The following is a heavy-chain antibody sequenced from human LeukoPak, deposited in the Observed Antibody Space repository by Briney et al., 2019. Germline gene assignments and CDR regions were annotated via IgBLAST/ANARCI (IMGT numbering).Heavy chain of an antibody. J-gene: IGHJ5*02. Sequence: SETLSLTCTVSGGSISSNYWSWIRQPAGKGLEWIGRIYTSGSINYNPSLKSRVTMSVDTSKNQFSLKLSSVTAADTAVYYCTCSGGYTPAARRNNWFDPWGQGTLVTVPS. V-gene: IGHV4-4*07. CDR2: IYTSGSI. CDR3: TCSGGYTPAARRNNWFDP. D-gene: IGHD2-15*01. CDR1: GGSISSNY.